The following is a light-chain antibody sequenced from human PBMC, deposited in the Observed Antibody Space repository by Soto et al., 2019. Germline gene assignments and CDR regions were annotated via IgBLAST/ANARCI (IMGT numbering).Light chain of an antibody. CDR3: CSYAGSNYV. V-gene: IGLV2-23*01. Sequence: QSALTQPASVSGSPGQSITISCTGTSSDVGSYNLVSWYQQHPGKAPKLMIYEGSKRPSGVSNRFSGSKSGNTASLTISELQAEDEADYYCCSYAGSNYVFGTGTKLTVL. J-gene: IGLJ1*01. CDR2: EGS. CDR1: SSDVGSYNL.